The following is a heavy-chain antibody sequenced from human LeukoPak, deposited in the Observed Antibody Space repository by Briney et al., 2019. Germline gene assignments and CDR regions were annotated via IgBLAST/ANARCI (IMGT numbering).Heavy chain of an antibody. J-gene: IGHJ3*02. V-gene: IGHV4-31*03. Sequence: SETLSLTCTVSGGSISSGGYYWSWIRQHPGKGLEWIGYIYYSGSTYYNPSLKSRVTISVDTPKNQFSLKLSSVTAADTAVYYCARVVATEEAFDIWGQGTMVTVSS. CDR2: IYYSGST. CDR1: GGSISSGGYY. D-gene: IGHD5-12*01. CDR3: ARVVATEEAFDI.